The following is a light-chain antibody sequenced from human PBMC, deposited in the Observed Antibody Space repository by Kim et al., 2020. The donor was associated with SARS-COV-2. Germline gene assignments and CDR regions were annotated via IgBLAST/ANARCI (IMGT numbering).Light chain of an antibody. Sequence: ASVGDRVSITCQANQDRSNYLNWYQQKPGKAPKPLIYDASHLETGVPPRLSGSGSGTDFSFNISSLQPGDIATYFCQQHDNLPLTFGGGTKVDIK. J-gene: IGKJ4*01. CDR3: QQHDNLPLT. CDR1: QDRSNY. CDR2: DAS. V-gene: IGKV1-33*01.